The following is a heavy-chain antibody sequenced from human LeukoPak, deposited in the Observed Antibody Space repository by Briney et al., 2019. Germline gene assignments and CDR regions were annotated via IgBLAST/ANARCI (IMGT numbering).Heavy chain of an antibody. J-gene: IGHJ4*02. D-gene: IGHD5-18*01. Sequence: ASVKVSCKASGYTFTSYYMHWVRQAPGQGLEWMGIINPSGGSTSYAQKFQGRVTMTRDTSTSTVYMELSSLRSEDTAVYYCARWGGYTAMAFHFDCWGQGTLVTVSS. CDR1: GYTFTSYY. CDR2: INPSGGST. CDR3: ARWGGYTAMAFHFDC. V-gene: IGHV1-46*01.